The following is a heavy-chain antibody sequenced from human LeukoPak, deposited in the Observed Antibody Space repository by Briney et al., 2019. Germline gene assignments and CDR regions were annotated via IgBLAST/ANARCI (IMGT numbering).Heavy chain of an antibody. CDR3: ARGGGGYNSGLDY. V-gene: IGHV3-53*01. D-gene: IGHD5-24*01. CDR1: GFIGSSTY. Sequence: QSGGSLRLSCAASGFIGSSTYMSWVRQAPGKGLEWVSVIYSGGTTYYADSVKGRFTISRDNSKNTLYLQMNSLRAEDTAVYYCARGGGGYNSGLDYWGQGTLVTVS. J-gene: IGHJ4*02. CDR2: IYSGGTT.